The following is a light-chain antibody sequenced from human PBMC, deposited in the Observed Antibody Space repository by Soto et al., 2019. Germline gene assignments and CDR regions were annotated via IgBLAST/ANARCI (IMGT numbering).Light chain of an antibody. V-gene: IGLV2-11*01. CDR2: DVS. Sequence: QSALTQPRSVSGSPGQSVTISCTGTSSDVGDYNYVSWYQQHPDKAPKLMIYDVSKRPSGVPDRFSGSKSGNTASLTISGLQAEDEADYYCCSYAGSYALVFGGGTKLNVL. J-gene: IGLJ2*01. CDR1: SSDVGDYNY. CDR3: CSYAGSYALV.